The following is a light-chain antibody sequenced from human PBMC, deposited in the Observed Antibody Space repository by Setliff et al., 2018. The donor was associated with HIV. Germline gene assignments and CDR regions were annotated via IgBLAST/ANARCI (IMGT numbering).Light chain of an antibody. Sequence: ALTQPASVSGSPGQSITISCTGTSSDVGLYNYVSWYQQHPGKVPKVMIYDVTNRPSGVSNRFSGSKSGNTASLTISGLQAEDEADYYCTSYTTSRTVVLGGGTKVTV. CDR2: DVT. V-gene: IGLV2-14*01. J-gene: IGLJ2*01. CDR1: SSDVGLYNY. CDR3: TSYTTSRTVV.